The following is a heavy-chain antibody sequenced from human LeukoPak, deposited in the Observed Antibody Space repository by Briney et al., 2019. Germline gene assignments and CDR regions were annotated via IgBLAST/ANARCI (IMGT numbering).Heavy chain of an antibody. CDR1: GFTFSDHA. J-gene: IGHJ5*02. CDR2: ISASGRTT. Sequence: GGSLRLSCAASGFTFSDHAMTWVRQAPGKGLEWVSAISASGRTTYYPDSLKGRFTISRDNSKNTLYLQMNSLRAEDTAVYYCAKDHDILTGYYQGWFDPWGQGTLVTVSS. CDR3: AKDHDILTGYYQGWFDP. V-gene: IGHV3-23*01. D-gene: IGHD3-9*01.